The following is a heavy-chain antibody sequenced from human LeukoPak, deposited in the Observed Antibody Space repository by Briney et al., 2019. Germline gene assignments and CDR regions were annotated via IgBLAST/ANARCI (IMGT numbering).Heavy chain of an antibody. CDR1: GYTFTGYY. V-gene: IGHV1-2*02. CDR3: AREVPSARTNFDY. D-gene: IGHD2-2*01. J-gene: IGHJ4*02. Sequence: ASVKVSCKASGYTFTGYYMHWLRQAPGQGLEWMGWINPNSGGTNYAQKFQGRVTMTRDTSISTAYMELSRLRSDDTAVYYCAREVPSARTNFDYWGQGTLVTVSS. CDR2: INPNSGGT.